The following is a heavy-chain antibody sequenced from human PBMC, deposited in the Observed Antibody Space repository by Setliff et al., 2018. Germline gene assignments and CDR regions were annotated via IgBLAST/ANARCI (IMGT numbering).Heavy chain of an antibody. V-gene: IGHV1-69*10. D-gene: IGHD6-13*01. Sequence: ASVKVSCKASGDIFSTNGITWVRQAPGQGLEWVGGSIPINDLATYAQKFQGRVTITADKSTSTVSMELFSLRSEDTAVYYCARDPFAVRAATNWYDHWGQGTQVTVSS. CDR2: SIPINDLA. CDR1: GDIFSTNG. J-gene: IGHJ5*02. CDR3: ARDPFAVRAATNWYDH.